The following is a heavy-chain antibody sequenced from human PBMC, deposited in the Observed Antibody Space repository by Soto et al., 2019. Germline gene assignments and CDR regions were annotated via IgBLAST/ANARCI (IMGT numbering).Heavy chain of an antibody. V-gene: IGHV4-59*01. CDR3: ARDKDGYSYGLFDY. Sequence: SETLSLTCTVSGGSISSYYWSWIRQPPGKGLEWIGYIYYSGSTNYNPSLKSRVTISVDTSKNQFSLKLSSVTAADTAVYYCARDKDGYSYGLFDYWGQGTLVTVSS. D-gene: IGHD5-18*01. CDR1: GGSISSYY. J-gene: IGHJ4*02. CDR2: IYYSGST.